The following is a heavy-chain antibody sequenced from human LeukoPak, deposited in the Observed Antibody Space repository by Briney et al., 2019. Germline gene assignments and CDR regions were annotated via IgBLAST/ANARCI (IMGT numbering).Heavy chain of an antibody. CDR2: INTNTGDP. D-gene: IGHD3-22*01. CDR1: GYSFTTYA. CDR3: ARELLITRTWFDP. J-gene: IGHJ5*02. V-gene: IGHV7-4-1*02. Sequence: ASVKVSCKASGYSFTTYAMNWVRQAPGQGLEWMGWINTNTGDPTYAQGFTGRFVFSLDTSVSTAYLQISSLKAEDTAVYYCARELLITRTWFDPWGQGTLVTVSS.